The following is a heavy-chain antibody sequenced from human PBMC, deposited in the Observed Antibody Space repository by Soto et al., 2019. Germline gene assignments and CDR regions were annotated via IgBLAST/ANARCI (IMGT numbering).Heavy chain of an antibody. D-gene: IGHD2-2*01. J-gene: IGHJ6*03. CDR2: ISGSTGTT. CDR3: AKDTSSSPYYMDV. Sequence: EVQVLESGGGSAQPGGSLRLSCAASGFTFSNFAMSWVRHAPGKGLEWVSEISGSTGTTYYADSVKGRFIISRDNSKNTLHLQMNSLRAEDTAVYYCAKDTSSSPYYMDVWGKGTTVTVSS. CDR1: GFTFSNFA. V-gene: IGHV3-23*01.